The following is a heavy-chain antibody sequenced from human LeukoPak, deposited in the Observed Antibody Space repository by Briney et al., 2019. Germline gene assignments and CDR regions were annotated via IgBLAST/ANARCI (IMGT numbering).Heavy chain of an antibody. V-gene: IGHV3-7*01. D-gene: IGHD5-18*01. Sequence: GGSLRLSCAASGFTFSSYSMNWVRQAPGKGLEWVATIEEDGSTKYYVDSVKGRFTISRDDAKSSLYLQMNSLRAEDTAVYYCAREDTAQRGKDYWGQGTLVTVSS. CDR1: GFTFSSYS. CDR3: AREDTAQRGKDY. J-gene: IGHJ4*02. CDR2: IEEDGSTK.